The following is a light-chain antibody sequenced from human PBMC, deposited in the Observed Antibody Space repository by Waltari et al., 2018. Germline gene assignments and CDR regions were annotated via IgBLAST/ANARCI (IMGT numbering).Light chain of an antibody. Sequence: SYELTQPPSVSVALGQTATIPCGGNNIGKKNVHWYQQKAGQAPVLVIYRDSNRPSGIPERFSGSNSRTAATLTISRVQADDAADYYCQVWDSSWVFGGGSKLTVL. V-gene: IGLV3-9*01. CDR2: RDS. CDR1: NIGKKN. J-gene: IGLJ3*02. CDR3: QVWDSSWV.